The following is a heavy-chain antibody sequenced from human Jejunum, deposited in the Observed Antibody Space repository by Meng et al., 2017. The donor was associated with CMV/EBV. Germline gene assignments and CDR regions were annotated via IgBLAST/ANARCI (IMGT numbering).Heavy chain of an antibody. CDR3: AIDPSGYYYKF. Sequence: QVQLVQSGAEVKKAGASVNVSCKASGYTFTSYAIHWVRQAPGQRLEWMGWINADNANTKYSQKFQGRVTFTRDTSASTAYMELSSLRSEDTAVYFCAIDPSGYYYKFWGQGTLVTVSS. D-gene: IGHD3-22*01. CDR1: GYTFTSYA. V-gene: IGHV1-3*01. CDR2: INADNANT. J-gene: IGHJ4*02.